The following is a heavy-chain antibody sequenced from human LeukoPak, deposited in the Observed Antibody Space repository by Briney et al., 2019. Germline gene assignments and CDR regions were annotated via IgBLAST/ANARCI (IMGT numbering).Heavy chain of an antibody. V-gene: IGHV1-46*01. CDR1: GYTFTNYY. Sequence: ASVKVSSKASGYTFTNYYVHWVRQAPGQGPEYMGIINPSAGNTNYAQKFRGRITMTRDTSTTTVYMELSSLVSEDTAVYYCARERPSKCYFDYWGQGTLVTVSS. CDR3: ARERPSKCYFDY. J-gene: IGHJ4*02. CDR2: INPSAGNT.